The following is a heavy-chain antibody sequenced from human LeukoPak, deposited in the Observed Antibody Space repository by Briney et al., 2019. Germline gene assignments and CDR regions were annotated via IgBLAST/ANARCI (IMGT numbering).Heavy chain of an antibody. CDR1: RFTYVSYA. J-gene: IGHJ4*02. CDR2: IGGSGATT. D-gene: IGHD3/OR15-3a*01. Sequence: GGSLRLSCEASRFTYVSYAMTWVRQAPGEGLEWVSSIGGSGATTYYADSVKGRFTVSADNSKNTLYLQMNSLRAEDTAVYYCAFIPVGGLVISNSDYWGQGTRVTVSS. V-gene: IGHV3-23*01. CDR3: AFIPVGGLVISNSDY.